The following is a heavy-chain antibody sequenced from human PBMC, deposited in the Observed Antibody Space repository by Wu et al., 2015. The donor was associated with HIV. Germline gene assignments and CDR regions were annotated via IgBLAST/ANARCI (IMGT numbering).Heavy chain of an antibody. Sequence: QVQLVQSGAEVKKPGSSVKVSCKASGGTFSSYAISWVRQAPGQGLEWMGRIIPIFGTANCAQKFQGRVTITADESTSTAYMELSSLRSEDTAVYYCATGAVIAAADDNNWFDPWGQGTLVTVSS. V-gene: IGHV1-69*13. CDR3: ATGAVIAAADDNNWFDP. CDR2: IIPIFGTA. J-gene: IGHJ5*02. D-gene: IGHD6-13*01. CDR1: GGTFSSYA.